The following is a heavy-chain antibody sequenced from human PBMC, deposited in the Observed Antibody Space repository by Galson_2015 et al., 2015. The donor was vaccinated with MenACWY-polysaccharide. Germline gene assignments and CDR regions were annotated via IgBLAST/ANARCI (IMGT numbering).Heavy chain of an antibody. Sequence: LRLSCAASGFTFSSYGMHWVRQAPGKGLEWVAVIWYDGSKKYYADSVKGRFTISRDNSKNTLYLQMNSLRGEDTAVYYCARPQDTSGSYPDYWGQGTLVTVSS. V-gene: IGHV3-33*01. CDR3: ARPQDTSGSYPDY. D-gene: IGHD3-22*01. CDR1: GFTFSSYG. J-gene: IGHJ4*02. CDR2: IWYDGSKK.